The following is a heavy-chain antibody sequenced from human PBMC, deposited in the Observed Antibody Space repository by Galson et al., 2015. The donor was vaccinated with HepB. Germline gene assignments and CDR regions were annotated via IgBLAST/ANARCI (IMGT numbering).Heavy chain of an antibody. Sequence: SVKVSCKASGYTFTSYGISWVRQAPGQGLEWMGWISAYNGNTNYAQKLQGRVTMTTDTSTSTAYMELRSLRSDDTAVYYCARSHSGSYRDAFDIWGQGTMVTVSS. CDR1: GYTFTSYG. D-gene: IGHD1-26*01. CDR3: ARSHSGSYRDAFDI. J-gene: IGHJ3*02. CDR2: ISAYNGNT. V-gene: IGHV1-18*04.